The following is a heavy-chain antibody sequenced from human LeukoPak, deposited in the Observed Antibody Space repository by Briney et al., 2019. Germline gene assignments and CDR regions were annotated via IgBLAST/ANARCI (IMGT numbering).Heavy chain of an antibody. CDR1: GGSFSGYY. D-gene: IGHD6-19*01. V-gene: IGHV4-34*01. CDR2: INHSGST. CDR3: ARGWLEDYYYYYGMDV. J-gene: IGHJ6*02. Sequence: SETLSLTCAVYGGSFSGYYWSWIRQPPGKGLEWIGEINHSGSTNYNPSLKSRVTTSVDTSKNQFSLKLSSVTATDTAVYYCARGWLEDYYYYYGMDVWGQGTTVTVSS.